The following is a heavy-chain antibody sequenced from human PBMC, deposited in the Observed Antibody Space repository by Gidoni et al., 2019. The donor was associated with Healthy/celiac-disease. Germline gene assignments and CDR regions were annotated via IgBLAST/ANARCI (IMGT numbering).Heavy chain of an antibody. V-gene: IGHV3-21*01. Sequence: EVQLVESGGGLVKPGGSLSLSCAASGFTFSSYSMNWVRQAPGKGLEWVSSISSSSSYIYYADSVKGRFTISRDNAKNSLYRQMNSLRAEDTAVYYCARDGVGATFDYWGQGTLVTVSS. CDR1: GFTFSSYS. J-gene: IGHJ4*02. CDR2: ISSSSSYI. D-gene: IGHD1-26*01. CDR3: ARDGVGATFDY.